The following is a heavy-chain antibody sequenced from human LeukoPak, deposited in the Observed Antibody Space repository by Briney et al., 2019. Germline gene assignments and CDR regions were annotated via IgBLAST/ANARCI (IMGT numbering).Heavy chain of an antibody. CDR2: ISSSSSYI. CDR1: GFTFSSYS. V-gene: IGHV3-21*01. Sequence: PGGSLRLSCAASGFTFSSYSMNWVRQAPGKGLEWVSSISSSSSYIYYADSVKGRLTISRDNAKNSLYLQMNSLRAEDTAVYYCARGGYSGYGLDYWGQGTLVTVSS. CDR3: ARGGYSGYGLDY. J-gene: IGHJ4*02. D-gene: IGHD5-12*01.